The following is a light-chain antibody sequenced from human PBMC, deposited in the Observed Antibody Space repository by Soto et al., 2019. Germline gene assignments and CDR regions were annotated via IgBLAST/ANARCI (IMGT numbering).Light chain of an antibody. Sequence: QSVLTQPASVSASPRQSITISCTGTSSDVGGYNHVSWYQQHPGKAPKLMIYEVSNRPSGVSNRFSGSKSGNTASLTISGLQAEDEADYYCSSFTSSSTLVFGTGTKVTVL. V-gene: IGLV2-14*01. CDR2: EVS. CDR3: SSFTSSSTLV. CDR1: SSDVGGYNH. J-gene: IGLJ1*01.